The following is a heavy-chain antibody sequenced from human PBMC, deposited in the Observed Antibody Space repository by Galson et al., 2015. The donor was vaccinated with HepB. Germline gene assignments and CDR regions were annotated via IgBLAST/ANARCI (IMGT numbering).Heavy chain of an antibody. D-gene: IGHD2-15*01. Sequence: TLSLTCTVSGGSISSPDYHWSWIRQHPGKGLEYIGYIYYSGTTYYNPSLKSRVTISVDTSKNQFSLKLSSVTAADTAVYYCARWGGRPTRWFDPWGQGTLVTVSS. CDR2: IYYSGTT. J-gene: IGHJ5*02. CDR1: GGSISSPDYH. CDR3: ARWGGRPTRWFDP. V-gene: IGHV4-31*03.